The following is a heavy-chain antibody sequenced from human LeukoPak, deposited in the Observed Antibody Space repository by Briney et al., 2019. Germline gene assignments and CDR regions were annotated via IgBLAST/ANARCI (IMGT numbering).Heavy chain of an antibody. CDR3: ARDHVVVTLIPVRGVKRAVTYYYGMDV. Sequence: GESLRLSCAASGFIVTSNYMSWVRQAPGKGPEWVTFTHSDGSTYYADSVKGRFTISRDNSRNTLYLQMNSLRAEDTAVYYCARDHVVVTLIPVRGVKRAVTYYYGMDVWGQGTTVTVSS. D-gene: IGHD3-10*01. J-gene: IGHJ6*02. V-gene: IGHV3-53*01. CDR2: THSDGST. CDR1: GFIVTSNY.